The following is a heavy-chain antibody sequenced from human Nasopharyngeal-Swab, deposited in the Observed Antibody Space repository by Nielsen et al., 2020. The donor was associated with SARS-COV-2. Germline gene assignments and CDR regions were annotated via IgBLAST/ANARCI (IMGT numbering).Heavy chain of an antibody. Sequence: ASVKAPCKASGYIFTSYYMHWVRQAPAQGLEWMGIINPTGSTTYSEKFQGRVTMTSDTSTSTVYMELSSLRSEDTAVYYCARELSPYYDFWSGWLDYWGQGILVTVSS. CDR3: ARELSPYYDFWSGWLDY. D-gene: IGHD3-3*01. V-gene: IGHV1-46*01. J-gene: IGHJ4*02. CDR1: GYIFTSYY. CDR2: INPTGST.